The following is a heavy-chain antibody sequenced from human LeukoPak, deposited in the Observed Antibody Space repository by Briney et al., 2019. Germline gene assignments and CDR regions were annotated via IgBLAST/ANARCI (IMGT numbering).Heavy chain of an antibody. CDR1: GFTFSSYA. CDR2: ISYDGSNK. J-gene: IGHJ4*02. V-gene: IGHV3-30*04. D-gene: IGHD1-26*01. CDR3: ARDSGNYRYDNFDY. Sequence: GGSLRLSCAASGFTFSSYAMHWVRRAPGKGLEWVAVISYDGSNKYYADSVKGRFTIPRDNSKNTLYLQMNSLRAEDTAVYYCARDSGNYRYDNFDYWGQGTLVTVSS.